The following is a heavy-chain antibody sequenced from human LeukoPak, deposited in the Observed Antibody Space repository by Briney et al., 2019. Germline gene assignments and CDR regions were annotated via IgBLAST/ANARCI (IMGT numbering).Heavy chain of an antibody. D-gene: IGHD5-24*01. CDR3: AKDVGDGYNYAEYFQH. J-gene: IGHJ1*01. CDR1: GFTFSSYA. CDR2: ISGSGGST. V-gene: IGHV3-23*01. Sequence: PGGSLRLSCAASGFTFSSYAMSWVRQAPGKGLEWVSAISGSGGSTYYADSVKGRFTISRDNSKNTLYLQMNSLRAEDTAVYYCAKDVGDGYNYAEYFQHWGQGTLVTVSS.